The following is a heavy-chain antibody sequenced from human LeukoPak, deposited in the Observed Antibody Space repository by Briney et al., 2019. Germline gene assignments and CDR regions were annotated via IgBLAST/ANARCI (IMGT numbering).Heavy chain of an antibody. Sequence: GGSLRLSRAASGFIFSSYGMHWVRQAPGKGLEWVAVISYDGLNKYYADSVKGRFTICRDNSKNTLYLQMNSLRAEDTAVYYCAKEIGWLSVDYWGQGTLVTVSS. J-gene: IGHJ4*02. CDR3: AKEIGWLSVDY. CDR1: GFIFSSYG. CDR2: ISYDGLNK. V-gene: IGHV3-30*18. D-gene: IGHD3-22*01.